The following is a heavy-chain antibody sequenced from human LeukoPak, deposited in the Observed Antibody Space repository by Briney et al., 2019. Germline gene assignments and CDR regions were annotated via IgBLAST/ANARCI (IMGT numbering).Heavy chain of an antibody. CDR1: GYTFTGYY. CDR3: ARGSYSSGWYATGVDY. CDR2: INPNSGGT. J-gene: IGHJ4*02. Sequence: ASVKVSCKASGYTFTGYYIHWVRQAPGQGLEWMGRINPNSGGTNYAQKFQGRVTMTRDTSISTVYMELSRLRSDDTAVYYCARGSYSSGWYATGVDYWGQGTLVTVSS. D-gene: IGHD6-19*01. V-gene: IGHV1-2*06.